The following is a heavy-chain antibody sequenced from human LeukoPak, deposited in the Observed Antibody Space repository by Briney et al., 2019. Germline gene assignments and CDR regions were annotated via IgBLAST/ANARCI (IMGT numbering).Heavy chain of an antibody. CDR1: GFSFTSYW. CDR2: ILVGDSEV. CDR3: ARHTGRPQAGWFDP. V-gene: IGHV5-51*01. Sequence: GESLKISCKGSGFSFTSYWIGWVRQMPGKGLEYMGIILVGDSEVRYSPAFQGLVTISADKSINTAYLQWTSLKASDTAMYYCARHTGRPQAGWFDPWGQGTLVTVSS. D-gene: IGHD3-10*01. J-gene: IGHJ5*02.